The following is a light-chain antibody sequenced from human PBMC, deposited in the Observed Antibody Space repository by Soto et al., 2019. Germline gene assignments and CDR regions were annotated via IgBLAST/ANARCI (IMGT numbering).Light chain of an antibody. V-gene: IGKV1-33*01. Sequence: DIQMTQSPSSLSASVGDRVTITCQASQDINKYLNWYQQKPGKAPKLLIYDASNLETGVPSTFRGSGSGTDFTFTISSLQPEDIATYFCQQYDTLPFTFGPGTKVDIK. CDR3: QQYDTLPFT. CDR2: DAS. J-gene: IGKJ3*01. CDR1: QDINKY.